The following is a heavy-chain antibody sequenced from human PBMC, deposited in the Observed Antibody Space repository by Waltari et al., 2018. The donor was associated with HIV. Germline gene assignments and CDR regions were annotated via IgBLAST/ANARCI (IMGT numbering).Heavy chain of an antibody. Sequence: QVQLVESGGGVVQPGGSLRVSCAASGFTFSSYGMNWVRKAPGKGLEWLAFIRYDGSNKYYADSVKGRFTISRDDSKTTLYLQMNSLRAEDTAVYYCSSGWYGGYWGQGTPVTVSS. J-gene: IGHJ4*02. CDR2: IRYDGSNK. CDR3: SSGWYGGY. CDR1: GFTFSSYG. D-gene: IGHD6-19*01. V-gene: IGHV3-30*02.